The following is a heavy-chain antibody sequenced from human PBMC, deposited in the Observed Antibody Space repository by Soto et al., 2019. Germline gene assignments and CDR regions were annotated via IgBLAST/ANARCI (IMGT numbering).Heavy chain of an antibody. CDR2: INHSGST. CDR3: ARGDMIVVVNVFDY. Sequence: SETLSLTCAVYGGSFSGYYWSWIRQPPGKGLEWIGEINHSGSTNYNPSLKSRVTISVDTSKNQFSLKLSSVTAADTAVYYCARGDMIVVVNVFDYRGQGTLVTVSS. V-gene: IGHV4-34*01. CDR1: GGSFSGYY. D-gene: IGHD3-22*01. J-gene: IGHJ4*02.